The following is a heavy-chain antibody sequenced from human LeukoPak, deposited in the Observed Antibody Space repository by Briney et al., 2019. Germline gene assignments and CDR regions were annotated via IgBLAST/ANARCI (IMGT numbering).Heavy chain of an antibody. D-gene: IGHD3-10*01. CDR2: IYYSGST. Sequence: PSETLSLTCTVSGGSISSGGYCWSWIRQHPGQGLEWIGYIYYSGSTYYNPSLKSRVTISVDTSKNQFSLKLSSVTAADTAVYYCARALDRGSNWFDPWGQGTLVTVSS. J-gene: IGHJ5*02. CDR1: GGSISSGGYC. V-gene: IGHV4-31*03. CDR3: ARALDRGSNWFDP.